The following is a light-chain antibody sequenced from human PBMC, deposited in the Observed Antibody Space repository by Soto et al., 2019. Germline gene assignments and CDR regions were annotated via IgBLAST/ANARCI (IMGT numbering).Light chain of an antibody. V-gene: IGKV3D-15*01. J-gene: IGKJ4*01. CDR2: GAF. CDR3: QQYNLWPLT. CDR1: QSIRSN. Sequence: EIVLTHSPGTLSLSPCERATLSFSASQSIRSNYLAWYQQKPGQAPRFLIYGAFSRATGIPARFSGSGSGTEFTLTISSLLSEDFALYYCQQYNLWPLTFGGGTKVDI.